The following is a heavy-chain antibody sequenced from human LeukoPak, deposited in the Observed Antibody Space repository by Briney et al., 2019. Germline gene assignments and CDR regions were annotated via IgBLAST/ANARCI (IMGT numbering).Heavy chain of an antibody. V-gene: IGHV4-59*13. CDR1: GGFTSGYY. CDR3: AGLNHLGYFVQ. CDR2: VFYSRNS. Sequence: SETLSLTCTVSGGFTSGYYWSWVRQPLGKGLEWIGSVFYSRNSNYNPSLTRRVAMSVDTSKSHFSLKLTSVLAADPALYYCAGLNHLGYFVQRGQGTLVAVSS. J-gene: IGHJ4*02.